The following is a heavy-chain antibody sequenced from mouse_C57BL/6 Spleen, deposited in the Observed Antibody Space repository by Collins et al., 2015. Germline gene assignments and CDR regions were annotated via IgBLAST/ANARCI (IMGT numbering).Heavy chain of an antibody. D-gene: IGHD1-1*01. CDR1: GYVFSTSW. CDR2: IYPGDGDT. J-gene: IGHJ1*01. Sequence: QVQLQQSGPELVKPGASVKISCKVSGYVFSTSWMNWVKQGPGQGLEWIGRIYPGDGDTKYNGKFKGKATLTADKSSSTAYMQLSSLSSMDSAVYFCARDGNYYGSSLAWYFDVWGAGTTVTVSS. V-gene: IGHV1-82*01. CDR3: ARDGNYYGSSLAWYFDV.